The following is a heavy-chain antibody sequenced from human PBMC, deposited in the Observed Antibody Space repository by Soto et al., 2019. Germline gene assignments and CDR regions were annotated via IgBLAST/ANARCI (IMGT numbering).Heavy chain of an antibody. V-gene: IGHV1-46*01. CDR3: ARAYIPPRAFRNYGMEV. Sequence: ASVKVSCKASGGTFSSYAISWVRQAPGQGLEWMGIINPSSDSTSYAQKFLGRVTVTRHTSSSTVYMELSSLSSEDTAVYYCARAYIPPRAFRNYGMEVWGQGTRVTVSS. J-gene: IGHJ6*02. CDR2: INPSSDST. CDR1: GGTFSSYA. D-gene: IGHD2-21*01.